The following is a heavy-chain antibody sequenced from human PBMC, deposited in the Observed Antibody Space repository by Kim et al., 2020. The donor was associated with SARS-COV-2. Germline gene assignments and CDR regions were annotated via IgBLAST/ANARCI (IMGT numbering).Heavy chain of an antibody. CDR2: ISARAGNT. CDR3: ARGAYGDVSFDY. V-gene: IGHV1-18*04. D-gene: IGHD4-17*01. J-gene: IGHJ4*02. CDR1: GYMFTSYG. Sequence: ASVKVSCKACGYMFTSYGFSWVRQAPGQGLEWLGWISARAGNTKYGQKVQGRVIMTTDTSTNTAYMELCSLRSDDTAMYYCARGAYGDVSFDYWGQGTLV.